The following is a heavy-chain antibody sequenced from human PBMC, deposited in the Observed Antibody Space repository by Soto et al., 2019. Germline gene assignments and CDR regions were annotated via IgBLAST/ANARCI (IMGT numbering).Heavy chain of an antibody. CDR2: ISAYNGNT. V-gene: IGHV1-18*01. D-gene: IGHD2-15*01. J-gene: IGHJ6*02. CDR1: GYTFTSYG. Sequence: ASVKVSCKASGYTFTSYGISWVRQAPGQGLERMGWISAYNGNTNYAQKLQGRVTMTTDTSTSTAYMELRSLRSEDTAVYYCARFRGGAYGMDVWGQGTTVTVSS. CDR3: ARFRGGAYGMDV.